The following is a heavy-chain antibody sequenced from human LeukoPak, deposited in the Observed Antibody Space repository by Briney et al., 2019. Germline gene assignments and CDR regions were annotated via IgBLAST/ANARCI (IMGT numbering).Heavy chain of an antibody. D-gene: IGHD6-19*01. CDR2: IKQDGSEK. CDR3: ARIPTVAGLDY. CDR1: GFTFSSYW. V-gene: IGHV3-7*05. J-gene: IGHJ4*02. Sequence: PGGSLRLSCAASGFTFSSYWISWVRQAPGKGLEWVANIKQDGSEKYYVDSVKGRFTISRDNAKNSLYLQMNSLRAEDTAVYYCARIPTVAGLDYCGQGSLVTVSS.